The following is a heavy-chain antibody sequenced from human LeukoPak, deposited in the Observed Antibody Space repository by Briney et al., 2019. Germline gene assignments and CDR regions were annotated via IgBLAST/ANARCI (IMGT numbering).Heavy chain of an antibody. CDR3: ARTRYCSSSSCHIAFDI. CDR1: GFTSSSYS. CDR2: ISSSSNYI. J-gene: IGHJ3*02. D-gene: IGHD2-15*01. Sequence: GGSLRLSCAASGFTSSSYSMNWVRQAPGKGLEWVSSISSSSNYIDYADSVKGRFTISRDTARNSLYLQMNGLRAEDTAVYYCARTRYCSSSSCHIAFDIWGQGTVVTVSS. V-gene: IGHV3-21*01.